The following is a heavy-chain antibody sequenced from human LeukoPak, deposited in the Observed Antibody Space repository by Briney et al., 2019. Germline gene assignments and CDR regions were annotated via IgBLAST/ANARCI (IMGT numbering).Heavy chain of an antibody. J-gene: IGHJ6*02. CDR2: ISVYNGNT. CDR1: GYTFTSYG. Sequence: ASVKVSCKASGYTFTSYGISWVRQAPGQGLEWMGWISVYNGNTNYAQKLQGRVTMTTDTSTSTAYMELRSLRSDDTAVYYCARRYYDILTGYLYYYYGMDVWGQGTTVTVSS. V-gene: IGHV1-18*01. D-gene: IGHD3-9*01. CDR3: ARRYYDILTGYLYYYYGMDV.